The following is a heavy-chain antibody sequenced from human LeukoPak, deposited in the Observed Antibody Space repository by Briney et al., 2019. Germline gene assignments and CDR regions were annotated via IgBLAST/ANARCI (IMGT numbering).Heavy chain of an antibody. CDR1: GFTFSSYA. V-gene: IGHV3-30-3*01. CDR3: ARDWLAGTGEFFDY. Sequence: GGSLRLSCAASGFTFSSYAMHWVRQAPGKGLEWVAVVSYDGSNKYHADSVKGRFTISRDNSKNTLYLQMKSLRTEDTAVYSCARDWLAGTGEFFDYWGQGTLVTVSS. J-gene: IGHJ4*02. D-gene: IGHD6-19*01. CDR2: VSYDGSNK.